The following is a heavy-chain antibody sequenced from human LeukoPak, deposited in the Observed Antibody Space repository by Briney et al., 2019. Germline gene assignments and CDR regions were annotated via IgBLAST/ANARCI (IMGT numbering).Heavy chain of an antibody. V-gene: IGHV3-64*01. CDR1: GFTFSTYA. CDR3: ARASGRGLYYFDY. CDR2: ISSSGGNT. J-gene: IGHJ4*02. D-gene: IGHD2-15*01. Sequence: GGSLRLSCAASGFTFSTYAMHWVRQAPGKGLEFVSSISSSGGNTYYASSVKGRFTISRDDSKNTLYLQMGSLRPEDMAVYYCARASGRGLYYFDYWGQGTLVTVSS.